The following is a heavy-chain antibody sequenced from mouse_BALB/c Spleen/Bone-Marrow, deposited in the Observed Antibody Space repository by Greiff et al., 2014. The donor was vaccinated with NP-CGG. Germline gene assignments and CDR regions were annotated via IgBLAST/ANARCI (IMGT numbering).Heavy chain of an antibody. CDR3: VRRWNRDVRRSFDV. V-gene: IGHV5-6*01. CDR1: GFTFSTYG. Sequence: EVQGVESGGDLVKPGGSLKLSCAASGFTFSTYGMSWVRQTPDKRLEWVATINSGGGNTYYLDSVKGRFTISRDNARNTLYLQMCLLKSGLTAKYYAVRRWNRDVRRSFDVWGAGTTVTVSS. J-gene: IGHJ1*01. D-gene: IGHD4-1*01. CDR2: INSGGGNT.